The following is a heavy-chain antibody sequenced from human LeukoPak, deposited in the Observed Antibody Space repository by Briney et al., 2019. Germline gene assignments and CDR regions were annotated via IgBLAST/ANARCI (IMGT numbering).Heavy chain of an antibody. V-gene: IGHV4-59*12. CDR3: ARGGYDISDYYYYYYYMDV. Sequence: SETLSLTCTVSGGSISSYYWSWIRQPPGKGLEWIGYIYYSGSTNYNPSLKSRVTISVDTSKNQFSLKLSSVTAADTAVYYCARGGYDISDYYYYYYYMDVWGKGTTVTVSS. CDR1: GGSISSYY. D-gene: IGHD3-22*01. CDR2: IYYSGST. J-gene: IGHJ6*03.